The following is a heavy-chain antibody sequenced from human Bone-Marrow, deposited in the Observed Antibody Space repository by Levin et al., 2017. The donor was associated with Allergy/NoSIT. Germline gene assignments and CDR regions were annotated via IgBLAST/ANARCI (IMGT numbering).Heavy chain of an antibody. J-gene: IGHJ3*02. CDR1: GGSISSSSYY. CDR2: IFHSGTT. V-gene: IGHV4-39*01. D-gene: IGHD3-22*01. Sequence: PSETLSLTCTVSGGSISSSSYYWGWIRQPPGKGLEWIGSIFHSGTTYYNPSLKSRVTISVDTSKNQFSLKLSSVTAADTAVYYCARHRYYYDSSGVDDAFDIWGQGTMVTVSS. CDR3: ARHRYYYDSSGVDDAFDI.